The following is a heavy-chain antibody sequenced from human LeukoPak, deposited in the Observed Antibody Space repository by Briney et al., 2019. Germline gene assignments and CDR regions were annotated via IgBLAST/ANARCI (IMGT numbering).Heavy chain of an antibody. Sequence: ASVKVSCKASGGTFSSYAISWVRQVPGQGLEWMGWIDTNTGNPTYAQGFTGRFVFSLDTSVSTAYLQISSLKAEDTAVYYCAREPPYYNSSGLADAFDIWGQGTMVTVSS. J-gene: IGHJ3*02. CDR2: IDTNTGNP. D-gene: IGHD3-22*01. CDR3: AREPPYYNSSGLADAFDI. V-gene: IGHV7-4-1*02. CDR1: GGTFSSYA.